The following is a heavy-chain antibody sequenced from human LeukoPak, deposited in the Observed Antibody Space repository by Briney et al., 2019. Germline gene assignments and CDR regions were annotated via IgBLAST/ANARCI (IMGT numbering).Heavy chain of an antibody. CDR3: ARDRHVPGLYYYYMDV. Sequence: GGTLRLSCEGSGFTFSAYNMNWVRQAPGKGLESISYISSSSATIFYADSVKGRFTISRGNDKNSLYLQMNSLRPEDTAVYFCARDRHVPGLYYYYMDVWGKGTTVTVSS. D-gene: IGHD6-6*01. CDR1: GFTFSAYN. V-gene: IGHV3-48*01. CDR2: ISSSSATI. J-gene: IGHJ6*03.